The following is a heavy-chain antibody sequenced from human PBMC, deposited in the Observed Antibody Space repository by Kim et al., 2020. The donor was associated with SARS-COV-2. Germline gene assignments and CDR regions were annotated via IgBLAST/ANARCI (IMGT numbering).Heavy chain of an antibody. J-gene: IGHJ4*02. D-gene: IGHD3-22*01. V-gene: IGHV3-23*01. Sequence: RFTISRDNSKNTLYLQMNSLRAEDTAVYYCAKVKRKAYYYDSSGYYYFDYWGQGTLVTVSS. CDR3: AKVKRKAYYYDSSGYYYFDY.